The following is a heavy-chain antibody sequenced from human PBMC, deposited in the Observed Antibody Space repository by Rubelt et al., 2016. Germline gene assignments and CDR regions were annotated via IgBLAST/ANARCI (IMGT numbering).Heavy chain of an antibody. Sequence: QVQLQESGPGLVKPSQTLSLTCTVSGGSISSGGYYWSWIRQYPGKGLEWIGYIYYSGSTYYNPSLKSRITISVDTSKNQFSPGLTSVTAADTAVYYCARDRASGSLTAWFDPWGQGTLVTVSS. J-gene: IGHJ5*02. CDR2: IYYSGST. D-gene: IGHD5-12*01. CDR1: GGSISSGGYY. V-gene: IGHV4-31*03. CDR3: ARDRASGSLTAWFDP.